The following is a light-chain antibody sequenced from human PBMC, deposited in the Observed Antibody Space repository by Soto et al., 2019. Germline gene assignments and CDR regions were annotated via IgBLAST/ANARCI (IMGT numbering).Light chain of an antibody. V-gene: IGKV3-11*01. CDR3: QQRSIWPPLT. CDR1: QSVSSF. J-gene: IGKJ4*01. CDR2: DAS. Sequence: EIVLTQSPATLSLSPGERATLSCRASQSVSSFLAWYQQKPGQAPRLLIYDASNRATGIPARFSGSGSGTDFTLTIRSLEPEDLAVYYCQQRSIWPPLTFGGGTKGEIK.